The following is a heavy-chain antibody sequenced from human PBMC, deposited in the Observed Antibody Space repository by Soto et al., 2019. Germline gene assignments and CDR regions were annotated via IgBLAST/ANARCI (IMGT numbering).Heavy chain of an antibody. J-gene: IGHJ5*02. CDR1: GYTFINYA. CDR2: INAANGNT. Sequence: GASGKVSWKASGYTFINYAMHWVRQAPGQRLEWMGWINAANGNTKYLQKFQGRVTITRDTSASTAYMELSSLTSEDTAVYYCARGPVRNWFDPWGQGTLVTVSS. CDR3: ARGPVRNWFDP. D-gene: IGHD2-2*01. V-gene: IGHV1-3*01.